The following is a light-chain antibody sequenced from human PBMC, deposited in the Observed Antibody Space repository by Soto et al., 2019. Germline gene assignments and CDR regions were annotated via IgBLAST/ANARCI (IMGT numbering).Light chain of an antibody. J-gene: IGKJ4*01. CDR3: QQAATFPLT. Sequence: DIQMTQSPSSGSASVGDRVIITWRASQAFGNWSAWYQQKRGKAPKLLIYGISTLQGGVPSRFSGSESGADFTLTISSVQPEDSATYYCQQAATFPLTFGGGTDVEI. V-gene: IGKV1-12*01. CDR1: QAFGNW. CDR2: GIS.